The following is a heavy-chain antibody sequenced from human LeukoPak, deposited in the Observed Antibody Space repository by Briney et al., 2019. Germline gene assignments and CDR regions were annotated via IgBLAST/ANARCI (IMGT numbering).Heavy chain of an antibody. CDR3: ARAARGDPNDY. D-gene: IGHD2-21*02. V-gene: IGHV1-69*04. Sequence: ASVKVSCKASGGTFSSYAISWVRQAPGQGLEWMGRIIPILGIANYAQKFQGRVTITADKSTSTAYMELSSLRSEDTAVYYCARAARGDPNDYWGQGTLVTVSS. J-gene: IGHJ4*02. CDR1: GGTFSSYA. CDR2: IIPILGIA.